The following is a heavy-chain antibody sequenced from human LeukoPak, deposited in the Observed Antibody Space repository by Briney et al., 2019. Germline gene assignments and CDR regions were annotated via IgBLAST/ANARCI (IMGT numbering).Heavy chain of an antibody. CDR3: TRDLMDYDVSTGLHHYYMDV. J-gene: IGHJ6*02. Sequence: GSLRLSCVASGFTFSSYWVHWVRQDPRKGLGWVSRINGDGRNINYADSVRGRFTISRDNAKNTLYLRMNTLRVEDTAVYYCTRDLMDYDVSTGLHHYYMDVWGQGTTVTVSS. D-gene: IGHD3-9*01. V-gene: IGHV3-74*01. CDR2: INGDGRNI. CDR1: GFTFSSYW.